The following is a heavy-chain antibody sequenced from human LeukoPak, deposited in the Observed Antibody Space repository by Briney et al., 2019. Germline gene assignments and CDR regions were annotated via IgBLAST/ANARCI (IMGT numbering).Heavy chain of an antibody. V-gene: IGHV4-34*01. CDR1: GGSFSGYY. CDR2: INHSGST. J-gene: IGHJ4*02. Sequence: SETLSLTCAVYGGSFSGYYWSWIRQPPGKGLEWIGEINHSGSTNYNPSLKSRVTISVDTSKNQFSLKLSSVTAADTAVYYCARGRGAVFDYWGQGTLVTVSS. CDR3: ARGRGAVFDY.